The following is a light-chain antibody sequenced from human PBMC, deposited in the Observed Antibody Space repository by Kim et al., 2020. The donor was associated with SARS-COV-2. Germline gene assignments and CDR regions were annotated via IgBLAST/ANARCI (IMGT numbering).Light chain of an antibody. CDR3: QQRGSWPT. CDR2: DAS. Sequence: SSTPGKRTTRSGRTSESVSNYLAWYQQKPGQAPRLLIYDASSRATGIPARFSGSGSGTDFTLTISSLEPEDFAVYYCQQRGSWPTFGQGTKVDIK. J-gene: IGKJ1*01. V-gene: IGKV3-11*01. CDR1: ESVSNY.